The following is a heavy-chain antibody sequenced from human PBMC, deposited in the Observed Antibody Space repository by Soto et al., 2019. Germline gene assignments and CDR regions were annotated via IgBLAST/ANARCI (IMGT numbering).Heavy chain of an antibody. CDR2: IYYSGST. CDR3: ARDRQQWPGRYGMDV. CDR1: GGSISSGGYS. V-gene: IGHV4-61*08. D-gene: IGHD6-19*01. J-gene: IGHJ6*02. Sequence: PSETLSLTCAVSGGSISSGGYSWSWIRQPPGKGLEWIGYIYYSGSTNYNPSLKSRVTISVDTSKNQFSLKLSSVTAADTAVYYCARDRQQWPGRYGMDVWGQGTTVTVSS.